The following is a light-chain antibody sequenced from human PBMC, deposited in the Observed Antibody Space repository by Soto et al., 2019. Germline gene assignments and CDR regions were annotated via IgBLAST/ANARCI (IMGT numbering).Light chain of an antibody. CDR1: QSRFDREEGNSD. Sequence: IVMTQTPLSLPVTPGEPASISCSSRQSRFDREEGNSDLDWYLQSPGQSPHLLIYTLSYRASVVPDRFSGSGSGTDFTLKISRVENEDVGVYYCMQRIEFPYTFGQGTKLEIK. CDR2: TLS. V-gene: IGKV2-40*01. J-gene: IGKJ2*01. CDR3: MQRIEFPYT.